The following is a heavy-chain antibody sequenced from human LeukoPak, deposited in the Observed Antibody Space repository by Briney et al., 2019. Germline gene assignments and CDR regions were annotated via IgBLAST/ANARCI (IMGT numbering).Heavy chain of an antibody. CDR3: AKDKDSSGYYREMDV. J-gene: IGHJ6*04. CDR2: ISWDGGST. V-gene: IGHV3-43D*03. CDR1: GFTFDDYA. Sequence: PGGSLRLSCAASGFTFDDYAMHWVRQAPGKGLEGVSLISWDGGSTFYADSVKGRFTISRDNSKNSLYLQMNSLRAEDTALYYCAKDKDSSGYYREMDVWGKGTTVTVSS. D-gene: IGHD3-22*01.